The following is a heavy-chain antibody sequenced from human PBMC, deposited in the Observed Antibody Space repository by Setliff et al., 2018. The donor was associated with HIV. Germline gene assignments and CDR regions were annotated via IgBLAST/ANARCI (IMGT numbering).Heavy chain of an antibody. CDR1: GFIFSSYA. CDR2: LSGSGGSP. Sequence: GGSLRLSCAASGFIFSSYAMSWVRQAPGKGLEWVSTLSGSGGSPFYADSVKGRFTISRDNSKNTLYLQMNSLRADDTAVYYCVKDSEGGYTYGAYDYWGQGTLVTVSS. J-gene: IGHJ4*02. CDR3: VKDSEGGYTYGAYDY. V-gene: IGHV3-23*01. D-gene: IGHD5-18*01.